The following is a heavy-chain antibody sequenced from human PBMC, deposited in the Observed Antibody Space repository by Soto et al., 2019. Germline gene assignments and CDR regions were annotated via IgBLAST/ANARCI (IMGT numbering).Heavy chain of an antibody. CDR2: VSPENSNA. V-gene: IGHV1-8*01. CDR1: GYTFTDYD. J-gene: IGHJ4*02. D-gene: IGHD2-21*02. CDR3: EVTTGY. Sequence: QVQVVQSRAEVKKPGASVKVSCKTSGYTFTDYDINWVRQAPGQGLEYMGWVSPENSNAGYAQQFRGRVSMTTTTLISTAYLELTDLRYEATAVYYCEVTTGYWGQGTMVTVSS.